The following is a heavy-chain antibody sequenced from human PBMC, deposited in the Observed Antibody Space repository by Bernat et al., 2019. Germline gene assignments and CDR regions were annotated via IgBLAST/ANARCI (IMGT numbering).Heavy chain of an antibody. Sequence: EVQLVESGGGVVRPGGSLRLSCAASGFTFDDYGMSWVRQTPGKGLDWSTGINWNGGSTGYADSVKGRFTISRDNAKNSLYLQMNSMRAEDTALYYFARSTVTRGFRDSVGYWGQGTLVTVSS. D-gene: IGHD4-17*01. CDR2: INWNGGST. CDR3: ARSTVTRGFRDSVGY. CDR1: GFTFDDYG. J-gene: IGHJ4*02. V-gene: IGHV3-20*04.